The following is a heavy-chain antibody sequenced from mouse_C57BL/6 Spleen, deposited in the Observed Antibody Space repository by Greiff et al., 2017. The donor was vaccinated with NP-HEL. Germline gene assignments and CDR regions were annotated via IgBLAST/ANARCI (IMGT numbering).Heavy chain of an antibody. D-gene: IGHD3-3*01. J-gene: IGHJ2*01. CDR2: IYPGSGNT. CDR1: GYTFTDYY. CDR3: ARSRDADY. V-gene: IGHV1-76*01. Sequence: LVESGAELVRPGASVKLSCKASGYTFTDYYINWVKQRPGQGLEWIARIYPGSGNTYYNEKFKGKATLTAEKSSSTAYMQLSSLTSEDSAVYFCARSRDADYWGQGTTLTVSS.